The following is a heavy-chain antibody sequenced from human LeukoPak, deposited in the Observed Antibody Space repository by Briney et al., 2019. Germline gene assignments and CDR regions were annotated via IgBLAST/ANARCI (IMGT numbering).Heavy chain of an antibody. CDR3: ARPYYDYVWGSYRSGLGAFDI. CDR2: IFYSGST. Sequence: SETLSLTCTVSGGSIRSSSYYWGWIRQPPGKGLEWIGSIFYSGSTYYNPYFKSRVTMSVDTSKNQFSLKLSSVTAADTAVYYCARPYYDYVWGSYRSGLGAFDIWGQGTMVTVSS. J-gene: IGHJ3*02. V-gene: IGHV4-39*01. CDR1: GGSIRSSSYY. D-gene: IGHD3-16*02.